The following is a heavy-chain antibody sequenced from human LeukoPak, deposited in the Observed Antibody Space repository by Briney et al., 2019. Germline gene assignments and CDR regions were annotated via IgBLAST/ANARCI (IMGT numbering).Heavy chain of an antibody. J-gene: IGHJ6*03. Sequence: GASVKVSCKASGYTFTTYDINWVRQAAGQGLEWMGWMNPSSGNTGFAHKFQGRISMTRNTSKSTAYMELSSLRSEDTAVYYCARGPQAPGYCSGGSCYSFYYYYMDVWGKGTTVTVSS. CDR3: ARGPQAPGYCSGGSCYSFYYYYMDV. V-gene: IGHV1-8*01. CDR2: MNPSSGNT. D-gene: IGHD2-15*01. CDR1: GYTFTTYD.